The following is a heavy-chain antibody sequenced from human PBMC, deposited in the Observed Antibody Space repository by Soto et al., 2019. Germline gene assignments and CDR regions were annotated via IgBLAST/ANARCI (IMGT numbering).Heavy chain of an antibody. D-gene: IGHD2-15*01. J-gene: IGHJ5*02. V-gene: IGHV4-28*03. CDR1: GYSISSSNW. CDR2: IYYSGST. Sequence: PSETLSLTCAVSGYSISSSNWWGWIRQPPGKGLEWIGYIYYSGSTYYNPSLKSRVTMSVDTSKNQFSLKLSSVTAVDTAVYYCARDLKEYCSDGKCNWFDPWGQGTLVTVS. CDR3: ARDLKEYCSDGKCNWFDP.